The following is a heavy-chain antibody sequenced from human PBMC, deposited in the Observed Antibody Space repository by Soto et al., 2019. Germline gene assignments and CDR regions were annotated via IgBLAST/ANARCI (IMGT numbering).Heavy chain of an antibody. CDR2: INAGNGNT. V-gene: IGHV1-3*01. CDR3: ARVLGIAAAGRLGIDV. D-gene: IGHD6-13*01. CDR1: GYTFTSYA. J-gene: IGHJ6*02. Sequence: QVQLVQSGAVVKKPGASVKVSCKASGYTFTSYAMHWVRQAPGQRLEWMGWINAGNGNTKYSQKFQGRVTITRDTSASTAYMELSSLRSEDTAVYYCARVLGIAAAGRLGIDVWGQGTTVTVSS.